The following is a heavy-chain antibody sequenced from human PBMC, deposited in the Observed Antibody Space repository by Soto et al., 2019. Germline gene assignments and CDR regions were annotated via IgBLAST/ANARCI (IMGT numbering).Heavy chain of an antibody. V-gene: IGHV3-23*01. J-gene: IGHJ4*02. CDR3: AKESYRRRTDFDS. Sequence: RQGPGKGLEWVSGIGGSGDDTEYTDSVKGRFTISRDNSKNTLYLQMNSLRAEDTALYYCAKESYRRRTDFDSWGQGTLVTVS. CDR2: IGGSGDDT. D-gene: IGHD3-16*02.